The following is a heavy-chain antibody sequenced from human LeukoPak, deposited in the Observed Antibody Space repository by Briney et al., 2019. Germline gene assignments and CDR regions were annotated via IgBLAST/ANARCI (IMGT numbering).Heavy chain of an antibody. D-gene: IGHD2-15*01. Sequence: GGSLRLSCAASGFLFSSFGMHWVRQIPGKGLEWVAFIHHDGITKFYGDSVKGRFTISRDNSKNTLYVQINSLRSDDTAVYYCAKEAVVAPDLDIWGQGTLVTVSS. CDR2: IHHDGITK. CDR3: AKEAVVAPDLDI. J-gene: IGHJ4*02. V-gene: IGHV3-30*02. CDR1: GFLFSSFG.